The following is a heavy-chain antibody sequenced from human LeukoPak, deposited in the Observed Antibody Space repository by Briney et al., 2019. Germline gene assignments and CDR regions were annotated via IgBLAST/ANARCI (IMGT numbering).Heavy chain of an antibody. V-gene: IGHV1-58*02. CDR3: VGTADAFDI. Sequence: GTSVKVSCKASGFTFTSSAMQWVRQARGQRRVWIGWIVVGSGNTNYAQKFQERVTITRDMSTSTAYMELSSLRTEDTAVYYCVGTADAFDIWGQGTMVTVSS. CDR2: IVVGSGNT. J-gene: IGHJ3*02. CDR1: GFTFTSSA. D-gene: IGHD1-26*01.